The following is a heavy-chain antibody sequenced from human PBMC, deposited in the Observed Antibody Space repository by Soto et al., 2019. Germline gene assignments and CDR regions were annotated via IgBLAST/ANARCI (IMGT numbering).Heavy chain of an antibody. J-gene: IGHJ4*02. V-gene: IGHV4-39*01. CDR1: GGSISKSIYF. D-gene: IGHD2-21*01. CDR2: ILYSGTT. Sequence: QLQLQESGPGLVKSSETLSLTCTVSGGSISKSIYFWGWIRQAPGKGLEWIASILYSGTTSYNSSLKSRVAISVDTSKNQFSLELNSVTAADTAVYYCARLGWGNGDSDYWGQGTLVTVSS. CDR3: ARLGWGNGDSDY.